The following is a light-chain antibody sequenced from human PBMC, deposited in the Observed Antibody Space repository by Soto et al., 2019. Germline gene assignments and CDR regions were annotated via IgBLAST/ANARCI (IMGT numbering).Light chain of an antibody. V-gene: IGLV2-11*01. Sequence: QSALTQPRSVSGSPGQSVTISCTGTSSDVGGYNYVSWYQQYSGKAPKVMIYDVSKRPSGVPDRFSGSKSGNTASLTISGLQAEDEADYYCISYTTSSTVLFGGGTKLTVL. CDR1: SSDVGGYNY. J-gene: IGLJ2*01. CDR2: DVS. CDR3: ISYTTSSTVL.